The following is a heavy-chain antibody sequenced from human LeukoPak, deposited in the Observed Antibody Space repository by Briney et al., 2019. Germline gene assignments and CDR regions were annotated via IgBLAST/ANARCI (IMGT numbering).Heavy chain of an antibody. CDR3: ARDPGLWDYGDRRGAFDI. D-gene: IGHD4-17*01. V-gene: IGHV1-69*05. CDR2: IIPIFGTA. J-gene: IGHJ3*02. Sequence: GASVKVSCKASGGTFSSYAISWVRQAPAQGLEWMGGIIPIFGTANYAQKFQGRVTITTDESTSTAYMELSSLRSEDTAVYYCARDPGLWDYGDRRGAFDIWGQGTMVTVSS. CDR1: GGTFSSYA.